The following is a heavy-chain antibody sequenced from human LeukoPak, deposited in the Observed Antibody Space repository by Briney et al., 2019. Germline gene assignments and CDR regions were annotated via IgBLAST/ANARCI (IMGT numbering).Heavy chain of an antibody. D-gene: IGHD3-9*01. V-gene: IGHV4-34*01. CDR1: GASFSGYY. J-gene: IGHJ4*02. Sequence: SETLSPTCAVYGASFSGYYWSWIRQPPGKGLEWIGEINHSGSTNYNPSLKSRVTISVDTSKNQFSLKLSSVTAADTAVHYSARGRGLTGSYYFDYWGQGTLVTVSS. CDR2: INHSGST. CDR3: ARGRGLTGSYYFDY.